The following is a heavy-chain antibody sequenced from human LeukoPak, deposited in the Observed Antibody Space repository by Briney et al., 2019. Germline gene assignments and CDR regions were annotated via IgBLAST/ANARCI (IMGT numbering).Heavy chain of an antibody. CDR2: INHSGST. CDR1: GGSFSGYY. V-gene: IGHV4-34*01. CDR3: ARESHGGFDP. J-gene: IGHJ5*02. Sequence: SETLSLTCAVYGGSFSGYYWSWIRQPPGKGLEWIGEINHSGSTNYNPSLKSRVTISVDTSKNQFSLKLSSVTAADTAVYYCARESHGGFDPWGQGTLVTVSS.